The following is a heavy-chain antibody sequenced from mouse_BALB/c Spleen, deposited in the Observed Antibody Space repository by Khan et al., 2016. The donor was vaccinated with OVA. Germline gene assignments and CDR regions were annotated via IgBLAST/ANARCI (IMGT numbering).Heavy chain of an antibody. CDR1: GFSLTSYG. CDR3: ARNRNGYFDY. Sequence: VKLEESGPGLVQPSQSLSITCTVSGFSLTSYGVHWVRQSPGKGLEWLGVIWSGGIPDYNATFISRLSISKDISKSQVFFKMTSLQANDTAIYYCARNRNGYFDYWGQGTTLTVSS. J-gene: IGHJ2*01. D-gene: IGHD1-1*02. CDR2: IWSGGIP. V-gene: IGHV2-2*02.